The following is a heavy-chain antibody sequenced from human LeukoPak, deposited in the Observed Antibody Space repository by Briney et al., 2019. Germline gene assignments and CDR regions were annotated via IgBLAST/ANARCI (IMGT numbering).Heavy chain of an antibody. J-gene: IGHJ4*02. CDR1: GGSISTYY. V-gene: IGHV4-59*01. D-gene: IGHD4-17*01. CDR3: VRDVYGDPFDY. Sequence: PSETLSLTCTVSGGSISTYYWSWIRQPPGKGVEWIGYIHYSESTIYNPSLKSRVTISVDTSKNQFSLRLTSVTAADTAVYYCVRDVYGDPFDYWGQGTLVTVSS. CDR2: IHYSEST.